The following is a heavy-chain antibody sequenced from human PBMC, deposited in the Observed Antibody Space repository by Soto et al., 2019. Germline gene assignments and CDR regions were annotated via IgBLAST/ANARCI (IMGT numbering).Heavy chain of an antibody. CDR3: ARTRAGYSGYSGTGYYYYAMDV. CDR1: GGSISSCGYH. V-gene: IGHV4-31*03. Sequence: PSETLSLTCTVSGGSISSCGYHWSWVRHHPGKGLEWIGYIYYSGRTYYNPSLKSRVTISVDRSKNQFSLNLRSVTAADTAVYYCARTRAGYSGYSGTGYYYYAMDVWGQGTTVTVSS. D-gene: IGHD5-12*01. J-gene: IGHJ6*02. CDR2: IYYSGRT.